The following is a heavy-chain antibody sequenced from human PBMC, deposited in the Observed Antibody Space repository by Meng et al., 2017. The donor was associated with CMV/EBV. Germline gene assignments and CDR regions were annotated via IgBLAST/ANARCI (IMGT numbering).Heavy chain of an antibody. D-gene: IGHD5-24*01. Sequence: GESLKISCAASGFTFSSYWMSWVRQAPGQGLEWVANIKQDGSEKYYVDSVKGRFTISRDNAKNSLYLQMNSLRAEDTAVYYCALIGEMAKIDYWGQGTLVTVSS. CDR3: ALIGEMAKIDY. CDR1: GFTFSSYW. CDR2: IKQDGSEK. J-gene: IGHJ4*02. V-gene: IGHV3-7*01.